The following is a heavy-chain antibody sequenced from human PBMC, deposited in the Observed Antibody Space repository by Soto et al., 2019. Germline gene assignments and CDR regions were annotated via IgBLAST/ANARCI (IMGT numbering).Heavy chain of an antibody. J-gene: IGHJ4*02. CDR3: ARGGLYYDYVWGSYRYGYFDL. CDR2: IYYSGST. V-gene: IGHV4-31*03. CDR1: GGSISSGGSY. D-gene: IGHD3-16*02. Sequence: PSETLSLTCTVSGGSISSGGSYWSWIRQHPREGLEWIGYIYYSGSTYYNPSLESRVLISVDTSKNQFSLKLSSVTAADTAVYYCARGGLYYDYVWGSYRYGYFDLWGQGTLVTVSS.